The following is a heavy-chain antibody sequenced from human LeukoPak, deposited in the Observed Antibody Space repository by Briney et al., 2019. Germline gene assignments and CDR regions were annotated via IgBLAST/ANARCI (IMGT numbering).Heavy chain of an antibody. CDR2: IIPIFGTA. CDR1: GYTFTAYY. Sequence: SVKVSCKASGYTFTAYYMHWVRQAPGQGLEWMGGIIPIFGTANYAQKFQGRVTITADESTSTAYMELSSLRSEDTAVYYCARGPTPLYYYYMDVWGKGTTVTISS. CDR3: ARGPTPLYYYYMDV. V-gene: IGHV1-69*13. J-gene: IGHJ6*03.